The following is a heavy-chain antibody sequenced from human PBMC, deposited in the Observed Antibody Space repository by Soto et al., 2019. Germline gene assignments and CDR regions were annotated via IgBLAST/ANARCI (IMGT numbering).Heavy chain of an antibody. Sequence: GGSLRLSCAASGFTFSDYYMSWIRQAPGKGLEWVSYISSSSYTNYADSVKGRFTISRDNAKNSLYLQMNSLRAEDTAVYYCARDRYCGGDCYLLDYWGQGTLVTVSS. CDR1: GFTFSDYY. CDR3: ARDRYCGGDCYLLDY. CDR2: ISSSSYT. V-gene: IGHV3-11*06. D-gene: IGHD2-21*02. J-gene: IGHJ4*02.